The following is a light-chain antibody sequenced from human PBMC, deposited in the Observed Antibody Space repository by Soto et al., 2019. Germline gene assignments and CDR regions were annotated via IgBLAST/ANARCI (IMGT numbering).Light chain of an antibody. CDR2: DAS. CDR3: QQRSNWPPIT. CDR1: QSVSSH. Sequence: EIVLTQSPATLSLSPGERATLSCRASQSVSSHLAWYQQKPGQAPRLLIYDASNRATGIPARFSASGSGTDFTLTISSLEPEDFAFYYCQQRSNWPPITFGQGTRLEIK. J-gene: IGKJ5*01. V-gene: IGKV3-11*01.